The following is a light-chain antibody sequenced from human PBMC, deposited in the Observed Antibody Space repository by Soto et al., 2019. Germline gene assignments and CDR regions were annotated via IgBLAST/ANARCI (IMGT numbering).Light chain of an antibody. Sequence: TLPASVSGSPGQSITISCTGTISDVVAYNFVSWYQHHPGRAPKLIIYEVTIRPSGVSNRFSGSKSGNTASLTISGLQAEDEADYYCRSYTTSAPYVFGSGTKVTVL. CDR1: ISDVVAYNF. J-gene: IGLJ1*01. V-gene: IGLV2-14*01. CDR3: RSYTTSAPYV. CDR2: EVT.